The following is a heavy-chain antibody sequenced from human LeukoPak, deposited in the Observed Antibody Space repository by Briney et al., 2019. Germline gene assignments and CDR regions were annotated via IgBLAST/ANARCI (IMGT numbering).Heavy chain of an antibody. J-gene: IGHJ3*02. CDR1: GGSMTSGSYY. Sequence: SETLSLTCTVSGGSMTSGSYYWSWIRQPAGKGLEWIGRIYTSGSTNYNPSLKSRVTISVDTSKNQFSLKLSSVTAADTAVYYCAIAAHHDAFDIWGQGTMVTVSS. V-gene: IGHV4-61*02. CDR3: AIAAHHDAFDI. CDR2: IYTSGST. D-gene: IGHD6-6*01.